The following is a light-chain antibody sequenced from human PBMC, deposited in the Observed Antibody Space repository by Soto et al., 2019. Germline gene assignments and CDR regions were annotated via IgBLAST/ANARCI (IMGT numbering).Light chain of an antibody. CDR3: NSYTTGTTWV. CDR2: DVS. CDR1: TSDVGCYNY. V-gene: IGLV2-14*01. Sequence: QSALTQPASVSGSPGQSITISCTGTTSDVGCYNYVSWHQQHPGKAPILLIFDVSNRPSGVSDRFSGSKSGNTASLTISGLQAEDEADYYCNSYTTGTTWVFGGGTKVTVL. J-gene: IGLJ3*02.